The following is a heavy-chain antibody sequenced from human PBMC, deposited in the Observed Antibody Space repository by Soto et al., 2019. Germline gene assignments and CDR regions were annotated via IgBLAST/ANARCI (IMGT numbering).Heavy chain of an antibody. V-gene: IGHV3-48*03. CDR2: ISSSGSTI. D-gene: IGHD6-19*01. J-gene: IGHJ3*02. CDR3: ARVRSSSLGHDAFDM. CDR1: GFTFSSYE. Sequence: GGSLRLSCAASGFTFSSYEMNWVRQAPGKGLEWVSYISSSGSTIYYADSVKGRFTISRDNAKNSLYLQMNSLRAEDTAVYYCARVRSSSLGHDAFDMWGQGAMVTVSS.